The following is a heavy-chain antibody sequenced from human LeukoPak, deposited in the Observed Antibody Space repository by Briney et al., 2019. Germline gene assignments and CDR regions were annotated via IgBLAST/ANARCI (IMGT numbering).Heavy chain of an antibody. J-gene: IGHJ4*02. CDR2: IYYSGST. D-gene: IGHD5/OR15-5a*01. CDR3: ARDSDSVHSPFNY. Sequence: NPSETLSLTCTVSGGSISSNYWSWIRQPPGKGLEWIGYIYYSGSTNYNPSLQSRVTISVDTSKNQFSLKLSSVTAADTAVYYCARDSDSVHSPFNYWGQGTLVTVSS. CDR1: GGSISSNY. V-gene: IGHV4-59*01.